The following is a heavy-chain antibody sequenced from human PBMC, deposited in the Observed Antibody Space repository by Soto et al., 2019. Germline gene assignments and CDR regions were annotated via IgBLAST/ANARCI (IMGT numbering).Heavy chain of an antibody. Sequence: SSETLSLTCTVSGGSISSYYWTWIRQPPGKELEWIGNIKYSGSTSFNPSLKSRVTISVDTSKNQFFLKLSSVTAADTAVYYCARDRNARFYWGQGTQVTVSS. CDR1: GGSISSYY. CDR3: ARDRNARFY. V-gene: IGHV4-59*01. J-gene: IGHJ4*02. CDR2: IKYSGST.